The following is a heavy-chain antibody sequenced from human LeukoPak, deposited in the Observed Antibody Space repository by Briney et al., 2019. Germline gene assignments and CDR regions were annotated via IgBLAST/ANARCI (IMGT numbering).Heavy chain of an antibody. Sequence: GGSLRLSCAASGFTFSSYDMSWVRQAPGKGLEWVAGISYDGTNKYYADSVKGRFTISRDNSKNTLYLQVNSLRTDDTAVYYCARESPACGEDCYFDYWGQGTLVTVSS. CDR1: GFTFSSYD. J-gene: IGHJ4*02. CDR2: ISYDGTNK. D-gene: IGHD2-21*02. V-gene: IGHV3-30-3*01. CDR3: ARESPACGEDCYFDY.